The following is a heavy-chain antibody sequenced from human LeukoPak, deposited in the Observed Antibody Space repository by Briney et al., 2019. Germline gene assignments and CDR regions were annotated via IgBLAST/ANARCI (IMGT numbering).Heavy chain of an antibody. CDR1: GFDVSSNY. D-gene: IGHD1-26*01. CDR2: IYAGGKT. Sequence: GGSLRLSCAASGFDVSSNYMNWVRQAPGKGLEWVSVIYAGGKTFYADSVKGRFTIARDTSKNTLYLQMNALRAEDTAVYYCARKSRGYSGSYDYWGQGTLVTVSS. J-gene: IGHJ4*02. CDR3: ARKSRGYSGSYDY. V-gene: IGHV3-53*01.